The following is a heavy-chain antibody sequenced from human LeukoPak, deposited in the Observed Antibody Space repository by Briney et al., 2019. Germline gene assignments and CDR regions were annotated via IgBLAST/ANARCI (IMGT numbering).Heavy chain of an antibody. V-gene: IGHV3-30*02. D-gene: IGHD2/OR15-2a*01. CDR2: IRHDGSDK. CDR3: ARAEKSSHYFIRSKYYLDV. Sequence: QTGGSLRLSCEGSGFDFHSYGMNWVRQAPGKGPEWVSFIRHDGSDKFYAGAVKGRFIISRDNSKNMVYLQMDSLRAEDTAVYYCARAEKSSHYFIRSKYYLDVWGKGTTVTVSS. J-gene: IGHJ6*03. CDR1: GFDFHSYG.